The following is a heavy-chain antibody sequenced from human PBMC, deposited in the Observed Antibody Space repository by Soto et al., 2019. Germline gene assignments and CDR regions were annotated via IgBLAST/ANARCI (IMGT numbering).Heavy chain of an antibody. V-gene: IGHV1-69*01. J-gene: IGHJ6*02. CDR3: ARSQCISTSLEIYYYYYYGMDV. Sequence: QVQLVQSGAEVKKPGSSVKVSCKASGGTFSSYAISWVRQAPGQGLEWMGGIIPISGTANYAQKFQGRVTITADESTSTAYMELSSLRSEDTAVYYCARSQCISTSLEIYYYYYYGMDVWGQGTTVTVSS. CDR1: GGTFSSYA. D-gene: IGHD2-2*01. CDR2: IIPISGTA.